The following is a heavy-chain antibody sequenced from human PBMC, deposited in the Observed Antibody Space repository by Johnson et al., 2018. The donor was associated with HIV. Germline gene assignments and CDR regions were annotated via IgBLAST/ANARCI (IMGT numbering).Heavy chain of an antibody. J-gene: IGHJ3*02. Sequence: QVQLVESGGGVVQPGRSLRLSCAASGFTFSSYAMHWVRQAPGKGLEWVAVIYSGGSTYYADSVKGRFTISRDNSRNTLYLQMNSLRVEDTAVYFCAGKTGYDAFDMWGQGTMVTVSS. CDR1: GFTFSSYA. V-gene: IGHV3-30*14. D-gene: IGHD3-9*01. CDR2: IYSGGST. CDR3: AGKTGYDAFDM.